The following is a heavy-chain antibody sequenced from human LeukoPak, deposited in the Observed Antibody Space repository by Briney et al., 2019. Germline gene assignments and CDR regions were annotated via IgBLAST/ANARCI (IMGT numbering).Heavy chain of an antibody. J-gene: IGHJ3*02. CDR3: ASRDGIAAAAFDI. Sequence: SETLSLTCTVSGGSISSYYWSWIRQPPGKGLEWIGYIYCSGGTNYHPSLERRVTISVDTSKNQFSLKLSSVTAADTAVYYCASRDGIAAAAFDIWGQGTMVTVSS. V-gene: IGHV4-59*08. CDR2: IYCSGGT. CDR1: GGSISSYY. D-gene: IGHD6-13*01.